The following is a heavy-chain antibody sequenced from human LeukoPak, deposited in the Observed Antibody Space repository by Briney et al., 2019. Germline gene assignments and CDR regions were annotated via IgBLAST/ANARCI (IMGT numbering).Heavy chain of an antibody. D-gene: IGHD6-19*01. CDR2: IIPIFGTA. J-gene: IGHJ6*04. Sequence: ASVKVSCKASGGTFSSYAISWVRQAPGQGLEWMGGIIPIFGTANYAQKFQGRVTITAGESTSTAYMELSSLRSEDTAVYYCARGKAVADYYYYYGMDVWGKGTTVTVSS. CDR3: ARGKAVADYYYYYGMDV. CDR1: GGTFSSYA. V-gene: IGHV1-69*13.